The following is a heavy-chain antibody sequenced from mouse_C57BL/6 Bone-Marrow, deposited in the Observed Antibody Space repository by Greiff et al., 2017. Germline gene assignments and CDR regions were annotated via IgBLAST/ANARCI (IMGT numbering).Heavy chain of an antibody. CDR1: GFNIKDYY. CDR2: IDPEDGET. Sequence: VQLQQSGAELVKPGASVKLSCTASGFNIKDYYMHWVKQRTEQGLEWIGRIDPEDGETKYAQKFPGKATITADTSSNTAYLQLSSLTSEDTAVYYCAYYYGSSYVAYWGQGTLVTVSA. D-gene: IGHD1-1*01. CDR3: AYYYGSSYVAY. V-gene: IGHV14-2*01. J-gene: IGHJ3*01.